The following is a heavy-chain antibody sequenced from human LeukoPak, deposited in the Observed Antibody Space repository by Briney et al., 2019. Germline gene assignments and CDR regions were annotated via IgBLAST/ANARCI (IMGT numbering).Heavy chain of an antibody. V-gene: IGHV3-11*06. Sequence: GGSLRLSCAASGFTFSVYYMSCVCEAPGKGLWSISYIFSSSSHTNYAETVKGRFTISRDNSKNTLYLQMNSLRAEDTAVYYCARDPQEYDILTGYYPQNAFDIWGQGTMVTVSS. D-gene: IGHD3-9*01. CDR1: GFTFSVYY. CDR2: IFSSSSHT. CDR3: ARDPQEYDILTGYYPQNAFDI. J-gene: IGHJ3*02.